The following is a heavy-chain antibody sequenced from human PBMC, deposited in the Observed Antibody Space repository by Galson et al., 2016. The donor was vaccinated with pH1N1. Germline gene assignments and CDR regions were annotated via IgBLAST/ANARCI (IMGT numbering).Heavy chain of an antibody. CDR2: LVPAIGET. Sequence: SCKVSGNSLTDLSMHWVRLSPAKVREWMGGLVPAIGETDYEQKFQDRITMTEDTSTDTAYMKLSSLTSENTAIYYCASDYPNYLPNYYYGIDVWGQGTTVIVSS. CDR1: GNSLTDLS. J-gene: IGHJ6*02. CDR3: ASDYPNYLPNYYYGIDV. D-gene: IGHD1-7*01. V-gene: IGHV1-24*01.